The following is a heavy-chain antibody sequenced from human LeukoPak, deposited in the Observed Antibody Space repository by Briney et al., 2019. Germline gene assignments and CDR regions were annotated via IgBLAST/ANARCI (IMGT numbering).Heavy chain of an antibody. J-gene: IGHJ4*02. CDR1: GYTFTSYG. V-gene: IGHV1-18*01. CDR3: ARLYRTVVRFEATLDS. D-gene: IGHD2-8*01. CDR2: ISADNGDT. Sequence: GASVKVSCKASGYTFTSYGISWVRQAPGQGLEWMGRISADNGDTNYAQKFQDRVTMTTDTSTNTAYMELGSLTSEDTAVYYCARLYRTVVRFEATLDSWGQGTLVTVFS.